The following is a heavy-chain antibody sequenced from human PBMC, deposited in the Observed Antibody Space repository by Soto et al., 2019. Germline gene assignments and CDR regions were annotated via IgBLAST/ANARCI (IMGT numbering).Heavy chain of an antibody. CDR3: ARRYGGNLAY. V-gene: IGHV4-59*08. J-gene: IGHJ4*02. CDR2: IYYSGGT. D-gene: IGHD1-26*01. CDR1: GGSISSYY. Sequence: QVQLQESGPGLVKPSETLSLTCTVSGGSISSYYWSWIRQPPGKGLEWIGYIYYSGGTTYNPSLKSRVTISVDSSKNHFSLKLSSVTAAATAVYYCARRYGGNLAYWGQGTLVTVSS.